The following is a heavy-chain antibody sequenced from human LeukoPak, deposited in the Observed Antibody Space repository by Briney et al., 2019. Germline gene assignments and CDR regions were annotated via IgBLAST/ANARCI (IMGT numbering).Heavy chain of an antibody. D-gene: IGHD3-16*02. CDR1: GGSFSGYY. CDR2: INHSGST. V-gene: IGHV4-34*01. J-gene: IGHJ4*02. CDR3: AREGLHLGELSLAFDY. Sequence: PSETLSLTCTVYGGSFSGYYWSWIRQPPGKRLEWIGEINHSGSTNYNPSLKSRVTISVDTSKNQFSLKLSSVTAADTAVYYCAREGLHLGELSLAFDYWGQGTLVTVSS.